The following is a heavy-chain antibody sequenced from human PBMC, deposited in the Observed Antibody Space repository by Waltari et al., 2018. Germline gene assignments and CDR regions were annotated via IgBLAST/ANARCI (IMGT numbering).Heavy chain of an antibody. D-gene: IGHD4-17*01. V-gene: IGHV4-4*02. CDR2: IYHSGST. CDR3: ARGLRGSDAFDI. J-gene: IGHJ3*02. Sequence: QVQLQESGPGLVEPSGTLSLTCVVSGGSISSSNWSRWVRQPPGKGLEWIGEIYHSGSTSYNPSLKSRVSISVDKSKNQFSLRVTSVTAADTAVYYCARGLRGSDAFDIWGQGTMVTVSS. CDR1: GGSISSSNW.